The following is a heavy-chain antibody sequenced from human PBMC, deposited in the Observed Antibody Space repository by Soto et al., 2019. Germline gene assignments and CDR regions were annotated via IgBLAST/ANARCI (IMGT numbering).Heavy chain of an antibody. J-gene: IGHJ2*01. D-gene: IGHD1-20*01. CDR3: ARDPGIPGRYWYFDL. Sequence: QVLLVQSGAEVKKPGASVKVSCKASGYKFTDYYIHWVRQAPGQGLEWMGWVNPKRGDAVYSQKFQGWVHMTRDKATTTAYLEVNRLKSDDTAVYYCARDPGIPGRYWYFDLWGRGTLVTVSS. CDR2: VNPKRGDA. CDR1: GYKFTDYY. V-gene: IGHV1-2*04.